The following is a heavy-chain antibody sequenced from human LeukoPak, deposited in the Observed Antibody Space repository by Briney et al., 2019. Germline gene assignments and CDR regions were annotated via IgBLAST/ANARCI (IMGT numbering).Heavy chain of an antibody. D-gene: IGHD2-2*01. CDR1: GFTFSSYS. CDR3: ARGPAQYFDL. Sequence: GGSLRLSCAASGFTFSSYSMTWVRQAPGKGLEWVSSISSSSSYIYYADSVKGRFTISRDNAKNSLYLQMNSLRAEDTAVYYCARGPAQYFDLWGRGTLVTVSS. J-gene: IGHJ2*01. CDR2: ISSSSSYI. V-gene: IGHV3-21*01.